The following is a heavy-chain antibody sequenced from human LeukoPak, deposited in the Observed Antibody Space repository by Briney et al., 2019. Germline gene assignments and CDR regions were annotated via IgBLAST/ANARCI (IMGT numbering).Heavy chain of an antibody. CDR2: INQDGRKK. D-gene: IGHD6-19*01. Sequence: GGSLRLSCAASGFTFSSYAMHWVRQAPGKGLEWVANINQDGRKKFYVDSVEGRFTISRDDAKTSLFLQMNSLRVEDTAVYYCAKWMGRDSWGQGTLVTVSS. J-gene: IGHJ4*02. V-gene: IGHV3-7*01. CDR3: AKWMGRDS. CDR1: GFTFSSYA.